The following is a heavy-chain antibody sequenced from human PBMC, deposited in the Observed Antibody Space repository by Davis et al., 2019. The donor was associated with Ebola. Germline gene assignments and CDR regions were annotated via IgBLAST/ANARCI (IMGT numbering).Heavy chain of an antibody. Sequence: GSLRLSCTVSGGSIINYYWHWIRQPPGKGLEWIGYIYSSGATNYDSSLSSRVTISIDTSKNQISLKLNSVTTADTAIYYCARGMEWTEWWIAPWGQGTLVTVSS. V-gene: IGHV4-59*01. D-gene: IGHD3-3*01. CDR3: ARGMEWTEWWIAP. J-gene: IGHJ5*02. CDR1: GGSIINYY. CDR2: IYSSGAT.